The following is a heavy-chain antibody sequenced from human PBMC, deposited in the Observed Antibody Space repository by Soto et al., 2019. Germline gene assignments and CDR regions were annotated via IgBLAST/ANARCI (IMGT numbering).Heavy chain of an antibody. CDR3: ARSTNDYGDRH. CDR2: MNPNSGNT. Sequence: QVQLVQSGAEVKKPGASVKVSCEASGYTFTSYDIHWVRQATGQGLEWMGWMNPNSGNTGYAQRFQGRVTMPRNTSISTAYMERSSLRSEDTVVYYCARSTNDYGDRHWGQGALVTVSS. V-gene: IGHV1-8*01. D-gene: IGHD4-17*01. J-gene: IGHJ4*02. CDR1: GYTFTSYD.